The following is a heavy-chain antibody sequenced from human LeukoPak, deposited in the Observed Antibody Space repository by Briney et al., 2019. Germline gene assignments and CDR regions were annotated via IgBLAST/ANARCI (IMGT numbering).Heavy chain of an antibody. D-gene: IGHD5-12*01. J-gene: IGHJ4*02. V-gene: IGHV3-66*02. CDR3: ARGRRYSGYEFDY. CDR2: IYSSGAT. CDR1: GFTVSDNY. Sequence: GGSLRLSCAVSGFTVSDNYMSWVRQAPGKGLEWVSIIYSSGATYYADSVKGRFTVSRDNSKNTLFLQMNSLRGEDTAVYYCARGRRYSGYEFDYWGQGTLVTVSS.